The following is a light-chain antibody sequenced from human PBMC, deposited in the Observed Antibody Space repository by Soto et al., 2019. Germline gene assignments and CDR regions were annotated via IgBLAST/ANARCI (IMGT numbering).Light chain of an antibody. CDR2: GAS. Sequence: EIVLTQSPGTLSLSPGERATLSCRASQRVSSNYLAWYQQKPGQAPRLLIYGASSRATGIPDRFSGSGSGTDFTLTISRLEPEDFAVYYCQQYGGSPRVTFGGGTKVEIK. CDR1: QRVSSNY. J-gene: IGKJ4*01. V-gene: IGKV3-20*01. CDR3: QQYGGSPRVT.